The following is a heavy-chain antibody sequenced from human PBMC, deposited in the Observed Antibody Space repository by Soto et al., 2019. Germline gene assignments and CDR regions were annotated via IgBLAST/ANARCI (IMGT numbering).Heavy chain of an antibody. CDR1: GYTFTSYA. Sequence: QVQLVQSGAEVKKPGASVKVSCKASGYTFTSYAMHWVRQASGQRLEWMGWINAGNGNTKYSQKFQGRVTITRDTSASTAYMELSSLRSEDTAVYYCARDLRVGRSYYYYYGMDVWGQGTTVTVSS. J-gene: IGHJ6*02. D-gene: IGHD3-10*01. V-gene: IGHV1-3*01. CDR2: INAGNGNT. CDR3: ARDLRVGRSYYYYYGMDV.